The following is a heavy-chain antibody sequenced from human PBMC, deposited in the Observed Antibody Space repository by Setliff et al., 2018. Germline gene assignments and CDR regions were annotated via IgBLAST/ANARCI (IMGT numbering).Heavy chain of an antibody. V-gene: IGHV1-69*06. D-gene: IGHD6-19*01. CDR3: ARDPWQWLTTFTSAEYFQH. Sequence: GASVKVSCKAFGGTFSSYAISWVRQAPGQGLEWMGRIIPIFGTANYAQKFQGRVTITADKSTSTAYMELSSLRSEDTAVYYCARDPWQWLTTFTSAEYFQHWGQGTLVTVSS. CDR1: GGTFSSYA. J-gene: IGHJ1*01. CDR2: IIPIFGTA.